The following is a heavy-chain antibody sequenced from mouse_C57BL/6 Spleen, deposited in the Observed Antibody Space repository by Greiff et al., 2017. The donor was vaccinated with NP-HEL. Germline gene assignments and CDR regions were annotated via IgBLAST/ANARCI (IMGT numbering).Heavy chain of an antibody. CDR1: GFSLTSYG. D-gene: IGHD4-1*01. Sequence: QVQLQQSGPGLVQPSQSLSITCTVSGFSLTSYGVHWVRQSPGKGLEWLGVIWRGGSTDYNAAFMSRLSITKDNSKSQVFFIMNSLQADDTAIYYCAKEALTGTGYFDVWGTGTTVTVSS. J-gene: IGHJ1*03. CDR2: IWRGGST. V-gene: IGHV2-5*01. CDR3: AKEALTGTGYFDV.